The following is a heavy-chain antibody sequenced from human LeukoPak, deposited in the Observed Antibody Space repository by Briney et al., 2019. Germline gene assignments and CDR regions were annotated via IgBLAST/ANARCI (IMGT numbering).Heavy chain of an antibody. CDR2: ISGTSNSYK. J-gene: IGHJ4*02. CDR1: GFTFSSYS. Sequence: GGSLRLSCAASGFTFSSYSLKWARQAPGKGLEWISSISGTSNSYKYYADSVKGRFTISRDDAKNSLYLQMNSLRAEDTAVYYCARPSINDYGDFGYWGQGTLVTVSS. D-gene: IGHD4-17*01. V-gene: IGHV3-21*01. CDR3: ARPSINDYGDFGY.